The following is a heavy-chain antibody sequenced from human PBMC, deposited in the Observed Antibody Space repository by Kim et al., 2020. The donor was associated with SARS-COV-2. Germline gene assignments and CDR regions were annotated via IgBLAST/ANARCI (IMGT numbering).Heavy chain of an antibody. CDR1: GFTVSSNY. D-gene: IGHD6-19*01. Sequence: GGSLRLSCAASGFTVSSNYMSWVRQAPGKGLEWVSVIYSGGSTYYADSVKGRFTISRDNSKNTLYLQMNSLRAEDTAVYYCARDEGEGQWPAYYYYGVDVWGQGTTVTVSS. CDR2: IYSGGST. CDR3: ARDEGEGQWPAYYYYGVDV. J-gene: IGHJ6*02. V-gene: IGHV3-53*01.